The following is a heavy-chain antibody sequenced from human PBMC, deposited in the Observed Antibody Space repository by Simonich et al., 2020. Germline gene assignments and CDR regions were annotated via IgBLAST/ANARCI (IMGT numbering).Heavy chain of an antibody. D-gene: IGHD2-15*01. CDR1: GGTFSSYA. CDR2: SIPILGTA. CDR3: ARGGLADRRIVYYYYMDV. Sequence: QVQLVQSGAEVKKPGSSVKVSCKASGGTFSSYAISWVRQAPGQGLEWRVGSIPILGTANYAQKFQGRVTSTADKSTSTAYMELSSLGSEDTAVYYCARGGLADRRIVYYYYMDVWGKGTTVTVSS. J-gene: IGHJ6*03. V-gene: IGHV1-69*06.